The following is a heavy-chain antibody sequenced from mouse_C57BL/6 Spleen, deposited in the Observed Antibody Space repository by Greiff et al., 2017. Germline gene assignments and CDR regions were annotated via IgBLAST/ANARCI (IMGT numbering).Heavy chain of an antibody. J-gene: IGHJ2*01. CDR1: GYTFTSYW. V-gene: IGHV1-64*01. Sequence: VQLQQPGAELVKPGASVKLSCKASGYTFTSYWMHWVKQRPGQGLEWIGMIHPNSGSTNYNEKFKSKATLTVDKSSSTAYMQLSSLTSEDSAFYYCARGRRGYYFDYWGQGTTLTVAS. CDR2: IHPNSGST. CDR3: ARGRRGYYFDY.